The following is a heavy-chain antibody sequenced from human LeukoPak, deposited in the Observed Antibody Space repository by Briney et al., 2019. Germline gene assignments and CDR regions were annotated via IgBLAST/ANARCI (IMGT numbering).Heavy chain of an antibody. D-gene: IGHD6-19*01. V-gene: IGHV1-2*06. CDR2: INPSSGGT. CDR3: ARVAAYSSGWLNY. J-gene: IGHJ4*02. Sequence: ASVKVSCKASGYTFTGYYMHWVRQAPGQGLEWMGRINPSSGGTNYAQKLPGRGTMTSDTSISTAYMELSRLRSDDTAVYYCARVAAYSSGWLNYWGQGTLVTVSS. CDR1: GYTFTGYY.